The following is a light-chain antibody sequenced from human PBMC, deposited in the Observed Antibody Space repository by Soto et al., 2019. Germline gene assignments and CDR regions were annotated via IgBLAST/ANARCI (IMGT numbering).Light chain of an antibody. CDR3: QQSYSMPGT. Sequence: DIQMTQSPSSLSASIGDRVTITCRASQSIRFYLNWYQQKPGKAPKLLIYTASNVQSGVPSRISGSGSGTDFTLTISSLQSEDFATYYCQQSYSMPGTFGQGTKVDIK. CDR1: QSIRFY. J-gene: IGKJ1*01. CDR2: TAS. V-gene: IGKV1-39*01.